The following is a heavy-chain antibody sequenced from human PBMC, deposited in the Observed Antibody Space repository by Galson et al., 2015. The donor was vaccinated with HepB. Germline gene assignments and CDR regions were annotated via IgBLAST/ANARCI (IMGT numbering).Heavy chain of an antibody. CDR3: ALARDPNATYYSSVNYGMDV. CDR1: GGTFSKYA. Sequence: SVKVSCKASGGTFSKYAITWVRQAPGQGLEWMGGIIPFFGTPLYAQRFQGRVTITADESTTTAHLERSSLRSDDTAVFYCALARDPNATYYSSVNYGMDVWGQGTTVTVSS. V-gene: IGHV1-69*13. CDR2: IIPFFGTP. D-gene: IGHD2-2*01. J-gene: IGHJ6*02.